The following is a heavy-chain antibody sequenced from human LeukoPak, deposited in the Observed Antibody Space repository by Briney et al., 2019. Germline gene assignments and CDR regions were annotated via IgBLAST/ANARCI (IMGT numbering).Heavy chain of an antibody. V-gene: IGHV3-23*01. D-gene: IGHD3-16*01. J-gene: IGHJ4*02. Sequence: GGSLRLSCAASEFSVGSNYMTWVRQAPGKGLEWVSAISGSGGSTYYADSVKGRFTISRDNSKNTLYLQVNSLRDEDTAVYYCAKFEFGFWGQGTLVTVSS. CDR3: AKFEFGF. CDR2: ISGSGGST. CDR1: EFSVGSNY.